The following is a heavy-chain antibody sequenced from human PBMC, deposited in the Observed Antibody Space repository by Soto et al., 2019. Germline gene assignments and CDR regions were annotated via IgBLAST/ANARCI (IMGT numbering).Heavy chain of an antibody. Sequence: EGQLVQSGAEVKKPGESRRISCKGSVYSFTSYWISWVRQMREKGLEWMGRIDPSDSYTNYSPSFQGHVTISAEKSISTANPLRRSLKASDTVKYNCARHPRYKWNAFDDWCRGALVSGYS. D-gene: IGHD1-1*01. J-gene: IGHJ4*02. CDR1: VYSFTSYW. CDR2: IDPSDSYT. CDR3: ARHPRYKWNAFDD. V-gene: IGHV5-10-1*01.